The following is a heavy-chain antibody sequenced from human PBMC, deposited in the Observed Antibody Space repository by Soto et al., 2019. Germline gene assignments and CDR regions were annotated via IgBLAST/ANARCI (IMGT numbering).Heavy chain of an antibody. Sequence: GGSLRLSCAASGFTFSSYAMSWVRQAPGKGLEWVSAISGSGGSTYYADSAKGRFTISRDNSKNTLYLQMNSLRAEDTAVYYCAKDRPGIYYDSSGPIDYWGQGTLVTVSS. CDR2: ISGSGGST. CDR1: GFTFSSYA. D-gene: IGHD3-22*01. V-gene: IGHV3-23*01. CDR3: AKDRPGIYYDSSGPIDY. J-gene: IGHJ4*02.